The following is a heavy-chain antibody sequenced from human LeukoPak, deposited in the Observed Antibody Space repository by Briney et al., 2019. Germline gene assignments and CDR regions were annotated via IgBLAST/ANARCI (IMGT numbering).Heavy chain of an antibody. CDR1: GFTFSSHW. J-gene: IGHJ4*02. D-gene: IGHD3-16*01. V-gene: IGHV3-74*01. CDR3: AVLNVLVGN. CDR2: INSGGSAT. Sequence: GGSLRLSCAASGFTFSSHWMHWVRQAPGKGLVWVSRINSGGSATNYADSVRGRFTISRDNARNTLYLQMNGVREEDTAVSFCAVLNVLVGNWGQGTLVTVSS.